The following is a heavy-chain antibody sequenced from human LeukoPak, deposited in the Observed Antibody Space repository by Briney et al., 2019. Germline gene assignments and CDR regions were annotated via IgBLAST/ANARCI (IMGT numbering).Heavy chain of an antibody. D-gene: IGHD5-12*01. V-gene: IGHV1-2*02. CDR3: ARLKWPTDY. CDR1: GYTFTGYY. CDR2: INPNSGDT. Sequence: ASVKVSCKASGYTFTGYYMHWVRQAPGQGLEWMGWINPNSGDTNYAQKFQGRVTMTRDTSISTVFLDLDRLTSDDTAIYYCARLKWPTDYWGQGTLVTVSS. J-gene: IGHJ4*02.